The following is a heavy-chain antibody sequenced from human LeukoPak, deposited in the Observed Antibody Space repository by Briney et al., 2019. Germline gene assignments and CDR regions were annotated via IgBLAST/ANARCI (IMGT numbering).Heavy chain of an antibody. D-gene: IGHD1-1*01. CDR1: GFTFISQP. CDR3: VRPMTTTRNFEH. J-gene: IGHJ4*02. CDR2: ISFDGKNK. V-gene: IGHV3-30*03. Sequence: PGGSLRLSCAASGFTFISQPMHWVRQTPGKGLEWVALISFDGKNKFYGDSVIGRFTISIDNTKNTLFLQMNSLRAEDMGVYYCVRPMTTTRNFEHWGQGTLVTVSS.